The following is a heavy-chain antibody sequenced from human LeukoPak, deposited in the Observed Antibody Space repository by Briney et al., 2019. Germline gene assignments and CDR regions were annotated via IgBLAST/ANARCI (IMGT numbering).Heavy chain of an antibody. J-gene: IGHJ3*02. Sequence: SSETLSLTCTVPGGSISGYYWSWVRQPPGKGLEWIGHVYYTGASDYNPSLKSRLYISLDTSTSLFSLKLSSVTAADTAVYYCARHAVRGAFDIWGQGAKVIVSS. D-gene: IGHD3-10*01. CDR2: VYYTGAS. V-gene: IGHV4-59*08. CDR3: ARHAVRGAFDI. CDR1: GGSISGYY.